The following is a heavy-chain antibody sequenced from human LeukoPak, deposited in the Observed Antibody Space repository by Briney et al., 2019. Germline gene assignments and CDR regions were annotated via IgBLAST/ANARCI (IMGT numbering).Heavy chain of an antibody. V-gene: IGHV1-18*01. Sequence: ASAKVSCKASGGTFSSYTINWVRQAPGQGLEWMGWISAYNGNTNYAQKLQGRVTMTTDTSTSTAYMELRSLRSDDTAVYYCAREYSSSSKVFDYWGQGTLVTVSS. CDR2: ISAYNGNT. J-gene: IGHJ4*02. D-gene: IGHD6-6*01. CDR1: GGTFSSYT. CDR3: AREYSSSSKVFDY.